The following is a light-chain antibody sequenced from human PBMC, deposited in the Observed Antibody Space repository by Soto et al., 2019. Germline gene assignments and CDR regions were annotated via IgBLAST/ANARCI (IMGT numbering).Light chain of an antibody. CDR2: GAS. V-gene: IGKV3-20*01. Sequence: EIVLTQSPGTLSLSPGERATLSCRASQGVAKNYLAWYQQKPGQPPRLLIYGASTRATDIPDRFSGSGSGTDFTLTINRLEPEDFAVYCCQQYGGAPRTFGQGTKVETK. CDR3: QQYGGAPRT. CDR1: QGVAKNY. J-gene: IGKJ1*01.